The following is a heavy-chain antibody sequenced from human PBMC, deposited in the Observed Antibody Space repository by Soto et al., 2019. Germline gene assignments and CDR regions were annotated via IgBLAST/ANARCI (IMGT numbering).Heavy chain of an antibody. CDR2: ISGSGDST. Sequence: EVQLLESGGGLVQPGGSLRLSCAASGFTFRSYAMSWVRRAPGTGLEWVSTISGSGDSTYYADSVKGRFTISGDNSKNSLYLQMNSLRAEDTAVYYCAKVGWDTMTTVTKGYFLHWGQGTLVTVSS. D-gene: IGHD4-17*01. CDR3: AKVGWDTMTTVTKGYFLH. J-gene: IGHJ1*01. CDR1: GFTFRSYA. V-gene: IGHV3-23*01.